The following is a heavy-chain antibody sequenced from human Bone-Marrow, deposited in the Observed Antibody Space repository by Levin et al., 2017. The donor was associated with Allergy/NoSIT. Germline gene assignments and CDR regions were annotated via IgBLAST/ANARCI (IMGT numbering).Heavy chain of an antibody. CDR2: ISDDGTST. CDR3: ASTLYDILAGRYGIDV. J-gene: IGHJ6*02. Sequence: GGSLRLSCAASGFTFRNYWMNWVRQVPGKGLEWVSRISDDGTSTNYADSVEGRFTISRDNAKNTLYLQMDSLRAEDTALYYCASTLYDILAGRYGIDVWGQGTTVTVSS. D-gene: IGHD3-9*01. V-gene: IGHV3-74*01. CDR1: GFTFRNYW.